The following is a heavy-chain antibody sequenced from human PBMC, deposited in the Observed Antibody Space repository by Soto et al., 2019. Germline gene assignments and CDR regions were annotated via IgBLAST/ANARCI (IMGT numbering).Heavy chain of an antibody. CDR3: SRMPPNKYCTRGSCSAFDF. Sequence: EVQLVESGGGLVQPGRSLRLSCTGSGFTFGDFAMIWFRQAPGSGLECVGFIRSKRYGGTADLAASVNGRFTMSRDDSKSIAYLQMNALRIEDTGVYYCSRMPPNKYCTRGSCSAFDFWGQGTEVTVSS. V-gene: IGHV3-49*03. J-gene: IGHJ3*01. CDR2: IRSKRYGGTA. CDR1: GFTFGDFA. D-gene: IGHD2-8*01.